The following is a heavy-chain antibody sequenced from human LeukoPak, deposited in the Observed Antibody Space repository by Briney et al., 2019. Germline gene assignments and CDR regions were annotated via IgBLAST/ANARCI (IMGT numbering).Heavy chain of an antibody. J-gene: IGHJ4*02. CDR3: ARRDISGYFSDY. D-gene: IGHD6-19*01. Sequence: GGSLRLSCAASGFTFTSHVMYWVRQAPGRGLEYVSVISYNGGTTYYANSVKGRFTISRDNSKNMLYLQMGSLRAEDMAVYYCARRDISGYFSDYWGQGTLVTVSS. CDR2: ISYNGGTT. CDR1: GFTFTSHV. V-gene: IGHV3-64*01.